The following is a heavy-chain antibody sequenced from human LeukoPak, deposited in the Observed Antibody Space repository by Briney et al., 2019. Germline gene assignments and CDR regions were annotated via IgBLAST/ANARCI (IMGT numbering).Heavy chain of an antibody. V-gene: IGHV1-8*01. CDR2: MNPNSGNT. D-gene: IGHD3-10*01. J-gene: IGHJ3*02. Sequence: ASVKVSCKASGYTFASYDINWVRQATGQGLEWMGWMNPNSGNTGYAQKFQGRVTMTRNTSISTAYMELSSLRSEDTAVYYCATGGRITMVRGVIITVPMGAFDIWGQGTMVTVSS. CDR3: ATGGRITMVRGVIITVPMGAFDI. CDR1: GYTFASYD.